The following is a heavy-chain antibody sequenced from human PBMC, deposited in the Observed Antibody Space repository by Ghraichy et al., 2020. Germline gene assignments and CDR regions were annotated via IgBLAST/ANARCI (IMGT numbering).Heavy chain of an antibody. CDR1: GFTFSSYW. CDR3: ARDLYDSSGYTHDAFDI. J-gene: IGHJ3*02. V-gene: IGHV3-7*01. Sequence: GGSLRLSCAASGFTFSSYWMSWVRQAPGKGLEWVANIKQDGSEKYYVDSVKGRFTISRDNAKNSLYLQMNSLRAEDTAVYYCARDLYDSSGYTHDAFDIWGQGTMVTVSS. CDR2: IKQDGSEK. D-gene: IGHD3-22*01.